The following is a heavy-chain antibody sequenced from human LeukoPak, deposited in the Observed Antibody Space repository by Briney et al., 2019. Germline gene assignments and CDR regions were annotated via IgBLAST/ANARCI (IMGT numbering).Heavy chain of an antibody. CDR2: IIPILGIA. D-gene: IGHD1-7*01. J-gene: IGHJ4*02. CDR1: GGTFSSYA. CDR3: ARLTGTTGGVFDY. Sequence: SVKVSCKASGGTFSSYAISWVRQAPGQGPEWMGRIIPILGIANYAQKFQGRVTITADKSTSTAYMELSSLRSEDTAVYYCARLTGTTGGVFDYWGQGTLVTVSS. V-gene: IGHV1-69*04.